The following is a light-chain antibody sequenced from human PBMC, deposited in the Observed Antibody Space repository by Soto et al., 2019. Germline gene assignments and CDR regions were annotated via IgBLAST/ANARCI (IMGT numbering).Light chain of an antibody. CDR2: DAS. Sequence: EIVLTQSPGTLSLSPGERATLSCRASQSVSSAYLAWYQQKAGQAPRLIISDASSRAYDVPDRFSGSGSGTDFTLTISRLEPEDFAVYYCHPYGSSPNTFGQGTKLEIK. CDR3: HPYGSSPNT. CDR1: QSVSSAY. J-gene: IGKJ2*01. V-gene: IGKV3-20*01.